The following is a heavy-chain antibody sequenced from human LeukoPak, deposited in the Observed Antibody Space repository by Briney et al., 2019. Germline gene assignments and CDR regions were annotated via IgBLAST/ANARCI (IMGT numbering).Heavy chain of an antibody. D-gene: IGHD2-2*01. CDR2: ISSDGTTT. CDR3: AKDQKWGPADYYFDS. V-gene: IGHV3-74*01. J-gene: IGHJ4*02. CDR1: GFTFSDYW. Sequence: GGSLRLSCAASGFTFSDYWMHWVRQAPGKGLVWVSRISSDGTTTSYADSVKGRFTISRDNAKNTLYVQMNSLRTEDTAVYYCAKDQKWGPADYYFDSWGQGTLVTVSS.